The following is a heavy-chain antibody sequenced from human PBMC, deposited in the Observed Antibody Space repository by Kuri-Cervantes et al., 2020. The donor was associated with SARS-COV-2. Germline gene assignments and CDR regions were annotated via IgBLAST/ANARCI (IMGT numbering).Heavy chain of an antibody. D-gene: IGHD3-3*01. CDR3: ARGGVGITVDY. CDR1: GFTFSDYY. Sequence: GESLKISCAASGFTFSDYYMSWIRQAPGKGLEWVSYISSSSSYTNYADSVKGRFTISGDNAKNSLYLQMNSLRAEDTAVYYCARGGVGITVDYWGQGTLVTVSS. J-gene: IGHJ4*02. V-gene: IGHV3-11*06. CDR2: ISSSSSYT.